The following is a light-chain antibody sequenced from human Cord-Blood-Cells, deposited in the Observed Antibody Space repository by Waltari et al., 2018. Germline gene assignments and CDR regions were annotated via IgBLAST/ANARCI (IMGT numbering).Light chain of an antibody. J-gene: IGKJ1*01. V-gene: IGKV3-15*01. CDR3: QQYNNWPQT. CDR1: QSVSSN. CDR2: GAS. Sequence: EIVMTQSPATLSVSPGERATLSCRASQSVSSNFAWYQQKPGQAPRLLIYGASTRATGIPARFSGSGSGTEFTLTISSLQSEDFAVYYCQQYNNWPQTFGQGTKVGIK.